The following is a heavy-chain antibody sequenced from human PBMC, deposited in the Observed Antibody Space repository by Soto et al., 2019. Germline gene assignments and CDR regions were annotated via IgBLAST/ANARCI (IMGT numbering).Heavy chain of an antibody. CDR1: GFNFDDYA. J-gene: IGHJ1*01. CDR3: SKDLYSSINPRGGYFQH. V-gene: IGHV3-9*01. CDR2: INWNSVSI. D-gene: IGHD6-13*01. Sequence: EVQLVESGGGLVQPGRSLRLSCAASGFNFDDYAMHWVRQVPGKGLEWVSGINWNSVSIDYADSVKGRFTISRDNAKNSLYLQMNRRRAEDTALYYCSKDLYSSINPRGGYFQHWGQGTLVTVSS.